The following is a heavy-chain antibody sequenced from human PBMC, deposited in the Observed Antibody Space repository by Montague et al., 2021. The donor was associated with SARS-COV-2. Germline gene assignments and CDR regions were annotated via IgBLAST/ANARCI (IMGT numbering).Heavy chain of an antibody. J-gene: IGHJ4*02. CDR1: RFTFDDSA. CDR3: AKAHYYDSSGYDN. D-gene: IGHD3-22*01. Sequence: SLRLSCAASRFTFDDSAMHWVRQAPGKGLEWVSGISWNSGSIGYADSVKGRFTISRDNAKNSLYLQMNSLRAEDTALYYCAKAHYYDSSGYDNWGQGTLVTVSP. CDR2: ISWNSGSI. V-gene: IGHV3-9*01.